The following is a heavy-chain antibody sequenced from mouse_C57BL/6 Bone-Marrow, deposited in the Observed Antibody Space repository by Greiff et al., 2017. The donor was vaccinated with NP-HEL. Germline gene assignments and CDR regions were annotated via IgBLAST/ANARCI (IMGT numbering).Heavy chain of an antibody. J-gene: IGHJ3*01. CDR2: IYPGDGDT. V-gene: IGHV1-82*01. CDR1: GYAFSSSW. Sequence: VQLQESGPELVKPGASVKISCKASGYAFSSSWMNWVKQRPGKGLEWIGRIYPGDGDTNYNGKFKGKATLTADKSSSTAYMQLSNLTSEDSAVYFCARGNRFAYWGQGTLVTVSA. CDR3: ARGNRFAY.